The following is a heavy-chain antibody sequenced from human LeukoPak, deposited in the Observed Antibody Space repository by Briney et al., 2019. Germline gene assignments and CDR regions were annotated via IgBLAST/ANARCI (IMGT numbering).Heavy chain of an antibody. D-gene: IGHD6-6*01. CDR3: ARPGYSSSSGYMDV. CDR1: GGSISSSSYY. CDR2: IYYSGST. J-gene: IGHJ6*03. Sequence: SETLSLTXTVSGGSISSSSYYWGWIRQPPGKGLEWIGSIYYSGSTYYNPSLKSRVTISVDTSKNQFSLKLSSVTAADTAVYYCARPGYSSSSGYMDVWGTGTTVTVSS. V-gene: IGHV4-39*01.